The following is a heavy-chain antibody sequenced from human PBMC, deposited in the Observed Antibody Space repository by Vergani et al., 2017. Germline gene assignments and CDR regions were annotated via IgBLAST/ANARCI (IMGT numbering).Heavy chain of an antibody. CDR1: GGSFSGYY. CDR2: IYYSGST. Sequence: QVQLQQWGAGLLKPSETLSLTCAVYGGSFSGYYWSWIRQPPGKGLEWIGYIYYSGSTNYNPSLKSRVTISVDTSKNQFSLKLSSVTAADTAVYYCARGGSCSSTSCYTLVYYGMDVWGQGTTVTVSS. J-gene: IGHJ6*02. CDR3: ARGGSCSSTSCYTLVYYGMDV. V-gene: IGHV4-34*11. D-gene: IGHD2-2*02.